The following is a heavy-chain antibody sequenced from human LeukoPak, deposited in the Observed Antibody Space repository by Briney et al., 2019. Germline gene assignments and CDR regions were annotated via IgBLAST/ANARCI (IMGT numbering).Heavy chain of an antibody. Sequence: ASVKVSCKASGYTFTSYAMNWVRQATGQRPEWMGWMSPNSGDTGYAQKFQDRVTMTRNTSISTAYMELSSLRSDDTAVYYCARGPPNWGYDYWGPGTLVTVSS. V-gene: IGHV1-8*02. CDR1: GYTFTSYA. D-gene: IGHD7-27*01. CDR2: MSPNSGDT. CDR3: ARGPPNWGYDY. J-gene: IGHJ4*02.